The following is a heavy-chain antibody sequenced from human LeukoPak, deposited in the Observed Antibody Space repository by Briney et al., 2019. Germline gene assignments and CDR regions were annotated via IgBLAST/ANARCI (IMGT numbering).Heavy chain of an antibody. J-gene: IGHJ4*02. V-gene: IGHV3-30*04. CDR1: GFTFSSYS. D-gene: IGHD3-22*01. CDR3: ARDYYYDTSPLGL. CDR2: MSFDGRNA. Sequence: GGSLRLSCAASGFTFSSYSMHWVRQAPGKGLEWVAGMSFDGRNAYYADSVKGRFTISRDKSNNTLYLQMSTLRAEDTAVYYCARDYYYDTSPLGLWGPGTLVSVSS.